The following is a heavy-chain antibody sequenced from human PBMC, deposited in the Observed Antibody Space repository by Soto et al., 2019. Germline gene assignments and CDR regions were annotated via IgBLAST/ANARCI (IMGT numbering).Heavy chain of an antibody. CDR2: ISYDGSNK. CDR1: GFTFSSYA. Sequence: QVQLVESGGGVVQPGRSLRLSCAASGFTFSSYAMHWVRQAPGKGLEWVAVISYDGSNKYYADSVKGRFTISRDNSKNTLYLQRYSLRAEDTAVYYCARDRLTGYYIDLDYWGQGTLVTVSS. J-gene: IGHJ4*02. V-gene: IGHV3-30-3*01. D-gene: IGHD3-9*01. CDR3: ARDRLTGYYIDLDY.